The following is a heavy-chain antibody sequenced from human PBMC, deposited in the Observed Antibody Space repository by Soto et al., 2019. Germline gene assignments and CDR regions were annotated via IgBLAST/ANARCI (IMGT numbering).Heavy chain of an antibody. D-gene: IGHD1-1*01. CDR1: GQSFSGHS. Sequence: QVQLQQWGAGLVKPSETLSLSCAVYGQSFSGHSWAWIRQPPGKGLEWIGEINESGSTYYNPSLKRRATISTATSKNQFSLKLSSVSAADTAAYFCARGSGIVALPGELEDVNYDYWGQGTLVNVSS. CDR3: ARGSGIVALPGELEDVNYDY. J-gene: IGHJ4*02. V-gene: IGHV4-34*01. CDR2: INESGST.